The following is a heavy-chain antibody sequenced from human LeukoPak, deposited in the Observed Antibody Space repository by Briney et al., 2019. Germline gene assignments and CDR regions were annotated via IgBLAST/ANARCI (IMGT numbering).Heavy chain of an antibody. CDR1: GYSISSGYY. CDR2: IYHSGST. J-gene: IGHJ4*02. CDR3: ARANSGYYGY. V-gene: IGHV4-38-2*02. D-gene: IGHD3-22*01. Sequence: SETLSLTCTVSGYSISSGYYWGWIRQPPGKGLEWIGSIYHSGSTYYNPSLKSRVTISVDTSKNQFSLKLSSVTAADTAVYYCARANSGYYGYWGQGTLVTVSS.